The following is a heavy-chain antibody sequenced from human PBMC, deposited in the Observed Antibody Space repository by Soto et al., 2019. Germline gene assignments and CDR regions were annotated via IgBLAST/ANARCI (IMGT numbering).Heavy chain of an antibody. D-gene: IGHD1-1*01. CDR3: AKSRMYNAFDI. Sequence: QVQLVQSGAEVKMHGSSVKVSCKASGGTFSSYTISWVRQAPGQGLEWMGRIIPILGTANYAQKFQGRVTITADKSTSTAYMELSSLRSEDTAVYYCAKSRMYNAFDIWGQGTMVTVSS. J-gene: IGHJ3*02. CDR1: GGTFSSYT. CDR2: IIPILGTA. V-gene: IGHV1-69*08.